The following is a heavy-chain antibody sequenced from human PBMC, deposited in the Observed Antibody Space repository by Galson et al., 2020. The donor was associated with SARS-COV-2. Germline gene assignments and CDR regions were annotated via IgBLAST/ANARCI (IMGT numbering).Heavy chain of an antibody. CDR1: GFTFSSYA. Sequence: GGSLRLSCAASGFTFSSYAMHWVRQAPGKGLEWVAVISYDGSNKYYADSVKGRFTISRDNSKNTLYLQMNSLRAEDTAVYYCARAHKGAYYDGMDVWGQGTTVTVSS. J-gene: IGHJ6*02. CDR2: ISYDGSNK. D-gene: IGHD3-16*01. V-gene: IGHV3-30-3*01. CDR3: ARAHKGAYYDGMDV.